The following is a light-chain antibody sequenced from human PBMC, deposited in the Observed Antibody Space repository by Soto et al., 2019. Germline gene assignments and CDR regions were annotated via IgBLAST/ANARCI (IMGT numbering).Light chain of an antibody. J-gene: IGKJ5*01. CDR1: QSVSNNY. CDR2: GAS. V-gene: IGKV3D-20*02. CDR3: QQRSNWPVT. Sequence: EIVLTQSPGTLSLSPGERATLSGRASQSVSNNYLAWYQQKPGQDPRLLIYGASNRATGIPDRFSGSGSGTDFNLTISRLETEDFAVYYCQQRSNWPVTVGQGTRLEIK.